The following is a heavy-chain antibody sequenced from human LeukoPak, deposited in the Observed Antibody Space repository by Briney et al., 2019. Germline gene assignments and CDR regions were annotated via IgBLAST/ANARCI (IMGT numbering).Heavy chain of an antibody. D-gene: IGHD3-10*01. V-gene: IGHV1-69*13. Sequence: GASVEVSCKASGCAVTRAAVSWVRQAPGQGLESMGGVLPHSGIADYAQKFQGRVTLTADASTSTAYMEPNSLTSEDTAVYYCATPRMEYYGSGIHYSYYYLDVWGSGTALTVSS. CDR1: GCAVTRAA. CDR2: VLPHSGIA. J-gene: IGHJ6*03. CDR3: ATPRMEYYGSGIHYSYYYLDV.